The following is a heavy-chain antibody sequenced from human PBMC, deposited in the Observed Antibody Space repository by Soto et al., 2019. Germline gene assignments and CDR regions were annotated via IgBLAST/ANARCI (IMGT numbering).Heavy chain of an antibody. CDR1: GGSISSYY. CDR2: IYYSGST. J-gene: IGHJ6*03. V-gene: IGHV4-59*01. CDR3: ARGSYDFWSGYRYYYYYMDV. D-gene: IGHD3-3*01. Sequence: SETLSLTCTVSGGSISSYYWSWIRQPPGKGLEWIGYIYYSGSTNYNPSLKSRVTISVDTSKNQFSLKLSSVTAADTAVYYCARGSYDFWSGYRYYYYYMDVWGKGTTVT.